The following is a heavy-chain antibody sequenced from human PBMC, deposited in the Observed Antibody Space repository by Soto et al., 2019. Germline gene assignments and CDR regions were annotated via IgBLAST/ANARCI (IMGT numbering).Heavy chain of an antibody. CDR3: ARDSDSSSSYYYYGMDV. CDR1: GGTFSSYA. V-gene: IGHV1-69*12. CDR2: IIPIFGTA. Sequence: QVQLVQSGAEVKKPGSSVKVSCKASGGTFSSYAISWVRQAPGQGLEWMGGIIPIFGTANYAQKFQGKVTITADDSTSTAYMELSRLRSEDTAVYYCARDSDSSSSYYYYGMDVWGQGTTVTVSS. D-gene: IGHD6-6*01. J-gene: IGHJ6*02.